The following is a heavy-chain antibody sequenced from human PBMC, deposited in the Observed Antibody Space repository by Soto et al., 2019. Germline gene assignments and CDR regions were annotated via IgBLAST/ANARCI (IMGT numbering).Heavy chain of an antibody. J-gene: IGHJ6*02. CDR2: IIPILGMA. CDR1: GGTFTSCT. Sequence: KASGGTFTSCTVSWVRQAPGQGLEWMGRIIPILGMANYAQKLQGRVTITADKSTRTAYMELSSLSSDDTAVYYCSHCSSTSCYAGLYHYYGMDVWGQGTTVTVS. CDR3: SHCSSTSCYAGLYHYYGMDV. V-gene: IGHV1-69*02. D-gene: IGHD2-2*01.